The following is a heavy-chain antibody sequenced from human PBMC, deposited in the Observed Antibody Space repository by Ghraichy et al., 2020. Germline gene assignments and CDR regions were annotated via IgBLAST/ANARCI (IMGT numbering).Heavy chain of an antibody. Sequence: GGSLRLSCAASGFTFSNYSINWVRQAPGKGLEWVSDISSISSTIYYADSVKGRFTISRDNAKNSLFLQMNSLRAEDTAVYYCARGIAAAPYFYYGMDVWGHGHTVTV. J-gene: IGHJ6*02. V-gene: IGHV3-48*01. D-gene: IGHD6-13*01. CDR3: ARGIAAAPYFYYGMDV. CDR2: ISSISSTI. CDR1: GFTFSNYS.